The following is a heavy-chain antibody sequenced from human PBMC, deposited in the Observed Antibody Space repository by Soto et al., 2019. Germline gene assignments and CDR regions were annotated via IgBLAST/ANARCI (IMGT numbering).Heavy chain of an antibody. V-gene: IGHV2-5*01. Sequence: QITLKESGPPLVKPTQTLTLTCTFSGFSLSTSGVGVGWILQPPGKALEWLALIYWYDDKRYSPSLKSRLTITKDTSKNQVVLTMTNIDPLDTATYYFAQNLVVPAADTYFDYWGQGTLVTVSS. CDR1: GFSLSTSGVG. CDR2: IYWYDDK. J-gene: IGHJ4*02. CDR3: AQNLVVPAADTYFDY. D-gene: IGHD2-2*01.